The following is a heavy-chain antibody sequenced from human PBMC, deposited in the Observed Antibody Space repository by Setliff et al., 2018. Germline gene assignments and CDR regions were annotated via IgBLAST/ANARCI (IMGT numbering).Heavy chain of an antibody. Sequence: SETLSLTCTVSGDSISSRRNYWGWVRQPAGKELEWIGQIYTSWSTNHNPSLKSRVTISLDTSKNQFSLSLTSVTAEDTAVYYCARMSGFQYIDVWDKGTTVTVSS. J-gene: IGHJ6*03. D-gene: IGHD3-3*01. CDR1: GDSISSRRNY. CDR2: IYTSWST. CDR3: ARMSGFQYIDV. V-gene: IGHV4-61*09.